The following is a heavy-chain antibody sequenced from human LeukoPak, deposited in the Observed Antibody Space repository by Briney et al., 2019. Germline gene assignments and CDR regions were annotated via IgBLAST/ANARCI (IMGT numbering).Heavy chain of an antibody. CDR1: GFTFSSYD. CDR2: IGTAGDT. J-gene: IGHJ6*02. V-gene: IGHV3-13*04. CDR3: ARELKVGATYYYGMDV. D-gene: IGHD1-26*01. Sequence: GSLRLSCAASGFTFSSYDMHWVRQATGKGLEWVSAIGTAGDTYYPGSVKGRFTISRENAKNSLYLQMNSLRAGDTAVYYCARELKVGATYYYGMDVWGQGTTVTVSS.